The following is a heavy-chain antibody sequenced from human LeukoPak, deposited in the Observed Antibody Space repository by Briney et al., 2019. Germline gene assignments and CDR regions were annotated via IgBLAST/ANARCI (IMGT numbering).Heavy chain of an antibody. CDR1: GYTFTSYD. Sequence: ASVKVSCKASGYTFTSYDINWVRQAPGQGLEWMGRINPNSGGTNYAQKFQGRVTMTRDTSISTAYMELSRLRSDDTAVYYCARNDAFDIWGQGTMVTVSS. CDR2: INPNSGGT. CDR3: ARNDAFDI. J-gene: IGHJ3*02. V-gene: IGHV1-2*06.